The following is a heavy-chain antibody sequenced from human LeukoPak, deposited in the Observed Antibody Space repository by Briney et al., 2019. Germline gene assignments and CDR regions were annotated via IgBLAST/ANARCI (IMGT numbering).Heavy chain of an antibody. CDR3: ARSGSGYLRYYFDY. CDR2: MYSSGST. CDR1: GDSISSSSYY. V-gene: IGHV4-39*07. D-gene: IGHD5-12*01. Sequence: SETASLTCTVSGDSISSSSYYWGWIRQPPGKGLEWIGSMYSSGSTYYNPSLKSQVTISVDTSKNQFSLKLSSVTAADTAVYYCARSGSGYLRYYFDYWGQGTLVTVSS. J-gene: IGHJ4*02.